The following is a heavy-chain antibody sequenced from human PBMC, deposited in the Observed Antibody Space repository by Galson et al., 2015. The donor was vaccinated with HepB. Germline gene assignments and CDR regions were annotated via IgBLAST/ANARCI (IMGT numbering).Heavy chain of an antibody. Sequence: ETLSLTCTVSGGSISSYYWSWIRQPPGKGLEWIGYIYYSGSTNYNPSLKSRVTISVDTSKNQFPLKLSSVTAADTAVYYCARVAHPQTYYDFWSGYFPGGRYYYYYGMDVWGQGTTVTVSS. J-gene: IGHJ6*02. D-gene: IGHD3-3*01. CDR1: GGSISSYY. V-gene: IGHV4-59*01. CDR3: ARVAHPQTYYDFWSGYFPGGRYYYYYGMDV. CDR2: IYYSGST.